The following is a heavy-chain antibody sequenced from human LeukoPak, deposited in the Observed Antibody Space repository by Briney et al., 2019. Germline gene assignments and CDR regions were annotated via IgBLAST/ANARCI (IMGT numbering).Heavy chain of an antibody. CDR3: ARGSGDYGGNLHFDY. J-gene: IGHJ4*02. CDR2: MNPNSGNT. CDR1: GYTFTSYD. Sequence: ASVKVSCKASGYTFTSYDINWVRQATGQGLEWMGWMNPNSGNTGYAQKFQGRVTMTRNTSISTAYMDLSSLRSEDTAVYYCARGSGDYGGNLHFDYWGQGTLVTVSS. V-gene: IGHV1-8*01. D-gene: IGHD4-23*01.